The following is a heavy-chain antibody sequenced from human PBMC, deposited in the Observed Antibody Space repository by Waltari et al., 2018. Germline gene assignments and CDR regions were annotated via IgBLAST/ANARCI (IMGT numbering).Heavy chain of an antibody. D-gene: IGHD2-15*01. CDR1: GGSFSGYY. CDR2: SNHSGST. CDR3: ASPTGVANHRAFDY. Sequence: QVQLQQWGAGLLKPSETLSLTCAVYGGSFSGYYWSWIRQPPGKGLEWLGESNHSGSTNDNPSLKSRVTISVDTSKNQFSLQLSSVTAADTAVYYCASPTGVANHRAFDYWGQGTLVTVSS. V-gene: IGHV4-34*01. J-gene: IGHJ4*02.